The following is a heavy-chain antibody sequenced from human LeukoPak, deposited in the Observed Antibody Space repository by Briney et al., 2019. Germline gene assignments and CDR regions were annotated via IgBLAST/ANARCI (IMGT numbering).Heavy chain of an antibody. D-gene: IGHD2-2*02. CDR3: ASSPVDCSSTSCYTAYGMDV. CDR2: INHSGST. CDR1: GGSFSGYY. J-gene: IGHJ6*02. Sequence: PSETLSLTCAVYGGSFSGYYWSWIRQPPGEGLEWIGEINHSGSTNYNPSLKSRVTISVDTSKNQFSLKLSSVTAADTAVYYCASSPVDCSSTSCYTAYGMDVWGQGTTVTVSS. V-gene: IGHV4-34*01.